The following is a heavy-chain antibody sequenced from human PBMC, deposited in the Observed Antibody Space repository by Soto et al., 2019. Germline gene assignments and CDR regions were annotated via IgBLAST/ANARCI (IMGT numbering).Heavy chain of an antibody. D-gene: IGHD3-3*01. J-gene: IGHJ6*02. CDR2: ISWNSNII. V-gene: IGHV3-9*01. Sequence: EVQLVESGGGLVQPGRSLRLSCAASGFTFDNYAMHWVRQAPGKGLEWVSSISWNSNIIGYTDSVKGRFTISRDNAKNSLYLQMNSLRAEDTALYYCAKDSHDFWSGYPYYYYGMDVWGQGTTVTVSS. CDR1: GFTFDNYA. CDR3: AKDSHDFWSGYPYYYYGMDV.